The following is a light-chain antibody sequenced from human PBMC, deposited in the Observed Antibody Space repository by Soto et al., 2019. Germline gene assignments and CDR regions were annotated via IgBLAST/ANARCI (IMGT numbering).Light chain of an antibody. V-gene: IGLV2-14*03. Sequence: QSALTQSASVSGSPGQSIAISCTGTVNDVGGYNYVSWYQHHPGKAPKLLIYDVSHRPSGVSNLFSGSKSGNTASLTISGLQADDEGDYYCSSFSSTNSLIFGGGTKVTVL. CDR2: DVS. J-gene: IGLJ2*01. CDR3: SSFSSTNSLI. CDR1: VNDVGGYNY.